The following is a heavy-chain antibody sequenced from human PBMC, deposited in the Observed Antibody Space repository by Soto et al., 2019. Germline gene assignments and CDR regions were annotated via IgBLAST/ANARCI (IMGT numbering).Heavy chain of an antibody. V-gene: IGHV3-23*01. CDR1: GFTFNIYA. Sequence: EVQLLESGGDLIQPGGSLRLSCAASGFTFNIYAMTWVRQAPGKGLEWVSAISSYGDITYYADSVEGRFTISRDNSKNTLYLQMNSLTAEDTAVYYCAKDRYLDHDSRGYLFDNWGQGTLVTVSS. CDR3: AKDRYLDHDSRGYLFDN. J-gene: IGHJ4*02. CDR2: ISSYGDIT. D-gene: IGHD3-22*01.